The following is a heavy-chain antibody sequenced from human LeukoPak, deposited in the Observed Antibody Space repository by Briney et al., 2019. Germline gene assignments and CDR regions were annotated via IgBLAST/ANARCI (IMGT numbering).Heavy chain of an antibody. V-gene: IGHV4-34*01. D-gene: IGHD2-21*01. CDR3: ARGHPPMVVRRNTKYYFDY. Sequence: SETLSLTCAVYGGSFSGYYWSWIRQPPGKGVEWIGEINHSGSTNYNPSLKSRVTISVDTSKNQFSLKLSSVTAADTAVYHCARGHPPMVVRRNTKYYFDYWGQGTLVTVSS. J-gene: IGHJ4*02. CDR1: GGSFSGYY. CDR2: INHSGST.